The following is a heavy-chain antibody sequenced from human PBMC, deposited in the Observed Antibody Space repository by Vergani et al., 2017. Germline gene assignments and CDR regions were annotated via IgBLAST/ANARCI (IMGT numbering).Heavy chain of an antibody. J-gene: IGHJ4*02. CDR3: AREVETPMVRGVIGY. CDR2: INHSGST. V-gene: IGHV4-34*01. CDR1: GGSFSGYY. D-gene: IGHD3-10*01. Sequence: QVQLQQWGAGLLKPSETLSLTCAVYGGSFSGYYWSWIRQPPGKGLEWIGEINHSGSTNYNPSLKSRVTISVDTSKNQFSLKLSSVTAADTAVYYWAREVETPMVRGVIGYWGQGTLVTVSS.